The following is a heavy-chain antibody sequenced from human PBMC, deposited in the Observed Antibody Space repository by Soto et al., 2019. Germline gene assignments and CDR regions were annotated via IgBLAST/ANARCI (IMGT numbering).Heavy chain of an antibody. CDR2: ISWDGGTT. CDR3: AKDGSQKDDDGNWLGS. D-gene: IGHD3-16*01. J-gene: IGHJ5*01. CDR1: GFTFEDYT. Sequence: EVQLEESGGDVVQPGGSLRLSCAASGFTFEDYTIHWVRQAPEKALEWVSLISWDGGTTYYTHSVKGRFTISRDNSKNSLYLQMNSLRPEDTALYYCAKDGSQKDDDGNWLGSWGQGTLVTVSS. V-gene: IGHV3-43*01.